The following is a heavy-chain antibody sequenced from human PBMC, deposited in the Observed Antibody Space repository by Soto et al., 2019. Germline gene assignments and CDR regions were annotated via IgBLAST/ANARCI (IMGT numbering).Heavy chain of an antibody. CDR2: IYYSGST. V-gene: IGHV4-59*01. Sequence: SETLSLTCTVSGGSISSYYWSWIRQPPGKGLEWIGYIYYSGSTNYNPSLKSRVTISVDTSKNQFSLKLSSVTAADTAVYYCARDMAGTGYFDYWGQGTLVTVSS. CDR3: ARDMAGTGYFDY. CDR1: GGSISSYY. D-gene: IGHD6-19*01. J-gene: IGHJ4*02.